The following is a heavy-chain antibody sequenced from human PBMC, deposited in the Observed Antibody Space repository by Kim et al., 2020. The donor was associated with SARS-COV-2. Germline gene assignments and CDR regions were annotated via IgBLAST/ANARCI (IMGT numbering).Heavy chain of an antibody. J-gene: IGHJ6*02. V-gene: IGHV3-33*01. D-gene: IGHD1-26*01. Sequence: GGSLRLSCAASGFTFSSYGMHWVRQAPGKGLEWVAVIWYDGSNKYYADSVKGRFTISRDNSKNTLYLQMNSLRAEDTAVYYCARDRYGGSYYYYGMDVWGQGTTVTVSS. CDR2: IWYDGSNK. CDR1: GFTFSSYG. CDR3: ARDRYGGSYYYYGMDV.